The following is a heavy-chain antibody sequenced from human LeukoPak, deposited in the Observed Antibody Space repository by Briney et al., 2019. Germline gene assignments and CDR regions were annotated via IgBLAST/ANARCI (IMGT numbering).Heavy chain of an antibody. J-gene: IGHJ4*02. CDR2: IKQDGRDK. CDR3: VRYFTAVAPTLRLDY. D-gene: IGHD6-19*01. Sequence: PGGSLRLSCVASGFTFSSYAMSWVRQAPGKGLEWVATIKQDGRDKYYVDSVKGRFTISRDDAKNSLYLQMNSLRVEDTAVYHCVRYFTAVAPTLRLDYWGQGTLVTVSS. V-gene: IGHV3-7*03. CDR1: GFTFSSYA.